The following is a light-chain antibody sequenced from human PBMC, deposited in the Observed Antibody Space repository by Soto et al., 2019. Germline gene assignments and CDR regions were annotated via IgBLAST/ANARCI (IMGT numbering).Light chain of an antibody. J-gene: IGKJ1*01. CDR1: QSISSY. CDR2: AAS. Sequence: DIQMTQSPSSLSASLGDSVTIXXRESQSISSYLNWYQQKPGKAPKLXIYAASSLQSGVPSRFSGSGAGTDFTLTISSLQPEDFATYYCQQSYSTPPTFGQGTKVDIK. V-gene: IGKV1-39*01. CDR3: QQSYSTPPT.